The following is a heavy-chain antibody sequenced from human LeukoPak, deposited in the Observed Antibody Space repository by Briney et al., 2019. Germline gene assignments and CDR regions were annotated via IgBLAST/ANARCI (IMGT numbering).Heavy chain of an antibody. Sequence: PWASVKVSCKASGYTYTGYYMHWVRQATGQGLEWMGRINPNSGGTNYAQKFQGRVTMTRDTSISTAYMELSRLRSDDTAVYYCARVRERGGFSAAPIFDYWGQGTLVTVSS. V-gene: IGHV1-2*02. J-gene: IGHJ4*02. CDR2: INPNSGGT. D-gene: IGHD2-2*02. CDR3: ARVRERGGFSAAPIFDY. CDR1: GYTYTGYY.